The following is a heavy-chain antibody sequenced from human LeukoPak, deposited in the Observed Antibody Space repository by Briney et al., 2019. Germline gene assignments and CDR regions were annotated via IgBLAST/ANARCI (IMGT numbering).Heavy chain of an antibody. CDR2: INHSGST. D-gene: IGHD3-10*01. CDR3: ARHRVIFYYGSGSYMYYYMDV. Sequence: SETLSLTCAVYGGSFSGYYWSWIRQPPGKGLEWIGEINHSGSTNYNPSLKSRVTISVDTSKNQFSLKLSSVTAADTAVYYCARHRVIFYYGSGSYMYYYMDVWGKGTTVTVSS. CDR1: GGSFSGYY. V-gene: IGHV4-34*01. J-gene: IGHJ6*03.